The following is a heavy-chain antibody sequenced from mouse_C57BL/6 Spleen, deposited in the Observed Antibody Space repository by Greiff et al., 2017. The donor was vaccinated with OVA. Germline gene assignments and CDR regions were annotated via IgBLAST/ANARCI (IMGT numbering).Heavy chain of an antibody. CDR2: IYPGDGDT. Sequence: QVQLQQSGPELVKPGDSVKISCTASGYAFSSSGMNWVKQRPGKGLEWIGRIYPGDGDTNYYGQLKGKATLTADTSSSTAFMHLSSLTADGSAVYFCAKWDYDSSFDYWGKGTTLTVSS. D-gene: IGHD1-1*01. V-gene: IGHV1-82*01. CDR3: AKWDYDSSFDY. CDR1: GYAFSSSG. J-gene: IGHJ2*01.